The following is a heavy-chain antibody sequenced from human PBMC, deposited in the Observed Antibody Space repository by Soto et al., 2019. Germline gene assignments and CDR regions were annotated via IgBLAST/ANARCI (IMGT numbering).Heavy chain of an antibody. Sequence: EVQLVESGGGFVQPGGSLRLSCAASGFIVSDNYMSWVRQAQGKGLEWVSVIYSGGSTYYADSVKGRFTISRDNSKNTMYHQMNSLRAGDTAVYYCAAPGDGSGGSCDYWGLGTLVNVSS. CDR3: AAPGDGSGGSCDY. D-gene: IGHD2-15*01. CDR1: GFIVSDNY. V-gene: IGHV3-66*01. CDR2: IYSGGST. J-gene: IGHJ4*02.